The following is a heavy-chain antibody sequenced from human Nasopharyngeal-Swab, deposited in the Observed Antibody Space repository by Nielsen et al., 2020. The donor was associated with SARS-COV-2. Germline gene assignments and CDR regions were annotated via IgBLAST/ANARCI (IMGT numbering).Heavy chain of an antibody. CDR2: ISYDGSNK. D-gene: IGHD6-6*01. J-gene: IGHJ5*02. V-gene: IGHV3-30*03. CDR3: ARVSSSSTTNWFDP. Sequence: WIRQPPGKGLEWVAVISYDGSNKYYADSVKGRFTISRDNSKNTLYLQMNSLRAEDTAAYYCARVSSSSTTNWFDPWGQGTWSPSPQ.